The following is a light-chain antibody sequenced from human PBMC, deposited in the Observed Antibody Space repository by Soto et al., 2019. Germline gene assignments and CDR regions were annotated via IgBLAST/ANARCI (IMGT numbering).Light chain of an antibody. CDR2: GAS. CDR1: QSVRSN. V-gene: IGKV3-15*01. J-gene: IGKJ2*01. Sequence: EIVMTQSPATLSVSPGERATLSCRASQSVRSNLAWYQQKPGQAPRLLIYGASTRATGVPARFSGSGSGTEFTLTISSLQSEDFAVYYCQQYNDLPFTFGQGTNLEIK. CDR3: QQYNDLPFT.